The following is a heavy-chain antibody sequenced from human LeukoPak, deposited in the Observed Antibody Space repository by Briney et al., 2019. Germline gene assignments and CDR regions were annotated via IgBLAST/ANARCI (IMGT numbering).Heavy chain of an antibody. D-gene: IGHD2-15*01. J-gene: IGHJ4*02. V-gene: IGHV3-23*01. CDR3: AKQLGYCSDGSCYFPY. CDR1: GFTFSSSA. CDR2: ISNNGGYT. Sequence: GGSVRLSCAASGFTFSSSAMSWVRQAPGKGLEWVSAISNNGGYTYYADSVQGRFTISRDNSKSTLCLQMNSLRAEDTAVYYCAKQLGYCSDGSCYFPYWGQGTQVTVSS.